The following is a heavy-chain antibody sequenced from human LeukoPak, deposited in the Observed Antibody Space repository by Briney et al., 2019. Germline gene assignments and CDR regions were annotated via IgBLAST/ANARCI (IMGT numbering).Heavy chain of an antibody. V-gene: IGHV3-30*04. D-gene: IGHD6-13*01. J-gene: IGHJ4*02. CDR1: GFTFSSYA. Sequence: PGGSLRLSCAASGFTFSSYAMHWVRQAPGKGLEWVAVISYDGSNKYYADSVKGRFTISRDNSKNTLYLQMNSLRAEDTAVYYCARGVKAAGYFDYWGQGTLVTVSS. CDR2: ISYDGSNK. CDR3: ARGVKAAGYFDY.